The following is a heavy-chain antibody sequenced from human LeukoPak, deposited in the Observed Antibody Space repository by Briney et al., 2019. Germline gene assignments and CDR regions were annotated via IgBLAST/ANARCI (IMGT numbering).Heavy chain of an antibody. CDR3: ARESPYSSSSYAFDI. Sequence: SETLSLTCAVSGGSISSSNWWSWVRQPPGKGLEWIGEIYHSGSTNYNPSLKSRVTISVDKSKNQFSLKLSSVTAADTAVYYCARESPYSSSSYAFDIWGHGTMVTVSS. D-gene: IGHD6-6*01. CDR1: GGSISSSNW. J-gene: IGHJ3*02. CDR2: IYHSGST. V-gene: IGHV4-4*02.